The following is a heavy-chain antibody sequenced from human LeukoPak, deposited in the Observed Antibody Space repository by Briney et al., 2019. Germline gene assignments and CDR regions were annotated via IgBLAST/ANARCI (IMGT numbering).Heavy chain of an antibody. CDR1: GGSISSSSYY. D-gene: IGHD5-18*01. V-gene: IGHV4-39*07. CDR3: ARGRVDTAMVSGYFDY. CDR2: IYYSGST. Sequence: SETLSLTCTVSGGSISSSSYYWGWIRQPPGKGLEWIGSIYYSGSTNYNPSLKSRVTISVDTSKNQFSLKLSSVTAADTAVYYCARGRVDTAMVSGYFDYWGQGTLVTVSS. J-gene: IGHJ4*02.